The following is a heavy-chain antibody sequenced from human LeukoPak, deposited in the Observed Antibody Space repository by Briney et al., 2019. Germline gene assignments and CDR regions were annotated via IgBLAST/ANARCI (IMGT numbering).Heavy chain of an antibody. Sequence: GGSLRLSCAASGFTFSSYAMNWVRQAPGKGLEWVSAISGSADSTFYADSVRGRFTISRDNSKNTLYLQMSSLRAEDTAVYYCALIRWYTGSDASDIWGQGTMVTVSS. CDR2: ISGSADST. D-gene: IGHD4-23*01. J-gene: IGHJ3*02. CDR3: ALIRWYTGSDASDI. V-gene: IGHV3-23*01. CDR1: GFTFSSYA.